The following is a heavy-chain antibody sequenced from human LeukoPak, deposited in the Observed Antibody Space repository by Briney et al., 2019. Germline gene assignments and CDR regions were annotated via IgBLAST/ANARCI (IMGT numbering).Heavy chain of an antibody. J-gene: IGHJ4*02. D-gene: IGHD6-19*01. CDR3: AKDQGIAVAGTDY. V-gene: IGHV3-23*01. CDR1: GFTFSSYA. CDR2: ISGSGLST. Sequence: GGSLRLSCAGSGFTFSSYAMSWVHQAPGEGLEWVSTISGSGLSTYYAESLKGRFTISRDNSKNTLYLQMNSLRVEDTAIYYCAKDQGIAVAGTDYWGQGTLVTVSS.